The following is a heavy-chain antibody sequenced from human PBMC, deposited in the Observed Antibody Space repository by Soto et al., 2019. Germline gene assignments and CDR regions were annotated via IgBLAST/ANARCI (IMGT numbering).Heavy chain of an antibody. CDR1: GGTFSSYA. J-gene: IGHJ6*02. CDR3: ARDPLHQHSTYNWNYGGGDYYYGMDV. D-gene: IGHD1-7*01. CDR2: IIPIFGTA. Sequence: ASVKVSCKASGGTFSSYAISWVRQAPGQGLEWMGGIIPIFGTANYAQKFQGRVTITADESTSTAYMELSSLRSEDTAVYYCARDPLHQHSTYNWNYGGGDYYYGMDVWGQGTTVTVSS. V-gene: IGHV1-69*13.